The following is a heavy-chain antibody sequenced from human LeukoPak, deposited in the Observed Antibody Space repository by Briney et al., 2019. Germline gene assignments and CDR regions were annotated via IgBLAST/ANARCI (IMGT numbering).Heavy chain of an antibody. CDR2: IKSKSAGGTT. CDR1: GFTVSGYW. J-gene: IGHJ4*02. Sequence: NPGGSLRLSCAASGFTVSGYWLHWVRQAPGKGLEWVGRIKSKSAGGTTDCAAPVKGRFTISRDDSKNTLYLQMSSLKTEDTAVYYCSGSGSFYNPGYWGQGTLVTVSS. CDR3: SGSGSFYNPGY. V-gene: IGHV3-15*01. D-gene: IGHD3-10*01.